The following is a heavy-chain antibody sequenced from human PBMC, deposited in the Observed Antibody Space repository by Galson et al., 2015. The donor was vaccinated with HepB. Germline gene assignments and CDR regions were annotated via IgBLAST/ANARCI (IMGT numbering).Heavy chain of an antibody. V-gene: IGHV7-4-1*02. CDR2: INTNTGNP. CDR3: ARPVVVAGDCMDV. D-gene: IGHD6-19*01. Sequence: SVKVSCKASGYTFTSYAMNWVRQAPGQGLEWMGWINTNTGNPTYAQGFTGRFVFSLDTSVSTAYLQISSLKAEDTAVYHCARPVVVAGDCMDVWGQGTTVTVSS. CDR1: GYTFTSYA. J-gene: IGHJ6*02.